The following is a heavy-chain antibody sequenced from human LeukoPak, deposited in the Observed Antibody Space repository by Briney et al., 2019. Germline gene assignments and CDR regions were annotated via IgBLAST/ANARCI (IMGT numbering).Heavy chain of an antibody. J-gene: IGHJ4*02. V-gene: IGHV3-48*04. CDR2: ISDSGSTI. CDR3: ARVYIAEDY. D-gene: IGHD2-15*01. Sequence: GGSLRLSCAASGFTFSTYGMSWVRQAPGKGLEWISYISDSGSTIYYADSVKGRFTISRDNAKNSLYLQMNSLRAGDTAVYYCARVYIAEDYWGQGTLVTISS. CDR1: GFTFSTYG.